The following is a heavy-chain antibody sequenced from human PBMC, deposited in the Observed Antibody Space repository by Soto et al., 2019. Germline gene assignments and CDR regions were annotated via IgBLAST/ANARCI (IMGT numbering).Heavy chain of an antibody. CDR1: ESTVSRDW. CDR3: SGGVGDAF. Sequence: EVHLVESGGGLVQTGGSLRLSCAIFESTVSRDWMNWVRQAPGKGLEWVAHINQDGSETYYVDSVKGRFTISRDNAKKSLYLPMNTLRPAKTAMYYCSGGVGDAFWGQGTVVTVSS. V-gene: IGHV3-7*04. CDR2: INQDGSET. J-gene: IGHJ4*02. D-gene: IGHD1-26*01.